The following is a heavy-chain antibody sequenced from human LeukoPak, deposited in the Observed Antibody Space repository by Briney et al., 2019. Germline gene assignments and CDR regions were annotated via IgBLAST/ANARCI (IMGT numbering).Heavy chain of an antibody. J-gene: IGHJ6*02. CDR3: ARDLTPHWYYYGMDV. Sequence: PGGSLRLSCAASGFTFSSYSMNWVRQAPGKGLEWVSSISSSSYIYYADSVKGRFTISRDNAKNSLYLQMNSLRAEDTAVYYCARDLTPHWYYYGMDVWGQGTTVTVSS. CDR2: ISSSSYI. V-gene: IGHV3-21*01. CDR1: GFTFSSYS.